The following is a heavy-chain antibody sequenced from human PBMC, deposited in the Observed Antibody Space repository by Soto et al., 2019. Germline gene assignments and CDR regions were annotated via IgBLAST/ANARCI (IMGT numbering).Heavy chain of an antibody. D-gene: IGHD2-15*01. Sequence: GASVKVSCKASGGTFSSYAISWVRQAPGQGLEWMGGIIPIFGTANYAQKFQGRVTITADESTSTAYMELSSLRSEDTAVYYCARDSGYCSGGSCYSRRDAFDIWGQGTMVTVSS. CDR1: GGTFSSYA. CDR2: IIPIFGTA. CDR3: ARDSGYCSGGSCYSRRDAFDI. V-gene: IGHV1-69*13. J-gene: IGHJ3*02.